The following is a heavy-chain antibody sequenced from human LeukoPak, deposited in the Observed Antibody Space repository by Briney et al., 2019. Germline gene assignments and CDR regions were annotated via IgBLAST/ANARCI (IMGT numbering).Heavy chain of an antibody. CDR2: INHSGST. Sequence: SETLSLTCAVYGGSFSGYYWSWIRQPPGKGLEWIGEINHSGSTNYNPSLKSRVTISVDTSKNQFSLKLSSVTAADTAVYYCARGRGGGYDSTYWYFDLWGRGTLVTVSS. CDR3: ARGRGGGYDSTYWYFDL. CDR1: GGSFSGYY. J-gene: IGHJ2*01. D-gene: IGHD5-12*01. V-gene: IGHV4-34*01.